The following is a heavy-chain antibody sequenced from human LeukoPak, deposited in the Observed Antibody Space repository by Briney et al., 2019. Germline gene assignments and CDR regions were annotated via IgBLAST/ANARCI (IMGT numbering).Heavy chain of an antibody. Sequence: GGSLRLSCAASGFTFSSYGMSWVRQAPGKGLEWVSYISSSGSTIYYADSVKGRFTISRDNAKNSLYLQMNSLRAEDTAVYYCARGPQFGYYGSGSYCFDYWGQGTLVTVSS. D-gene: IGHD3-10*01. CDR3: ARGPQFGYYGSGSYCFDY. V-gene: IGHV3-48*04. CDR2: ISSSGSTI. J-gene: IGHJ4*02. CDR1: GFTFSSYG.